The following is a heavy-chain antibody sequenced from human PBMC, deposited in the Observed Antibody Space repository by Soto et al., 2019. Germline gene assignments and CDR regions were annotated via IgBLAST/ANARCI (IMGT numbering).Heavy chain of an antibody. V-gene: IGHV3-30*18. J-gene: IGHJ6*02. CDR3: AKKGSSGWYWGWGSFGDYYGMDV. D-gene: IGHD6-19*01. CDR2: ISYDGSNK. Sequence: QVQLVESGGGVVQPGRSLRLSCAASGFTFSSYGMHWVRQAPGKGLEWVAVISYDGSNKYYADSVKGRITISRDNSKNTLYLQMNSLRAEDTAVYYCAKKGSSGWYWGWGSFGDYYGMDVWGQGTTVTVSS. CDR1: GFTFSSYG.